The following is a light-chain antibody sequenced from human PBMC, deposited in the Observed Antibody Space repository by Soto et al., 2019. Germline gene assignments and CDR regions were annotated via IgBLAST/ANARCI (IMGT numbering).Light chain of an antibody. CDR3: LQHKSYPLA. V-gene: IGKV1-17*03. Sequence: DSQMTQSPSAMSASVGDRVTITCRASQDISSYLAWFQQKPGKVPKRLIYAASNLQSGVPARFSGSGSGTEFTLTISSLQPEDFATYYCLQHKSYPLAFGGGTKVEIK. J-gene: IGKJ4*01. CDR1: QDISSY. CDR2: AAS.